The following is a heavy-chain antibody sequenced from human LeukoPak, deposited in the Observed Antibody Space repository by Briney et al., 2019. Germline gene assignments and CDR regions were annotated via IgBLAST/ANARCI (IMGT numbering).Heavy chain of an antibody. Sequence: GGSLRLSCAASGFTFSSYEMNWVRQAPGKGLEWVSYINRVSSTIYYADSVKGRFTISRDNAKNSLYLQMNSLRAEDTAVYYCARDPSVIRRRFDYWGQGTLVTVSS. V-gene: IGHV3-48*03. CDR3: ARDPSVIRRRFDY. J-gene: IGHJ4*02. D-gene: IGHD2-2*01. CDR2: INRVSSTI. CDR1: GFTFSSYE.